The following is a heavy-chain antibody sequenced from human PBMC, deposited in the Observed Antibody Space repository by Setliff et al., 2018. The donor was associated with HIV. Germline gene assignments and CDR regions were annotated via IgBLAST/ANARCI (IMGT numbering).Heavy chain of an antibody. CDR3: ARGRDSSTWYFSHFYYYYYMDV. D-gene: IGHD2-2*01. CDR2: INYSGTT. Sequence: SETLSLTCSVSDGSLSGYFWTWNRQSPGKGLEWIGEINYSGTTNYNPSLRSRVTISIDTSKNQFFLKLTSVTAADSALYFCARGRDSSTWYFSHFYYYYYMDVWSRGTTVTVSS. J-gene: IGHJ6*03. V-gene: IGHV4-34*01. CDR1: DGSLSGYF.